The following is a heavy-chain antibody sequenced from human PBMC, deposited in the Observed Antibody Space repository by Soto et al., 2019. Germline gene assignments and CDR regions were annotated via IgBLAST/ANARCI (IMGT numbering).Heavy chain of an antibody. V-gene: IGHV3-7*05. CDR3: ARDRITIFGVVTLPPYYGMDV. CDR1: GFTLSSYW. Sequence: PGGSLRLSCAASGFTLSSYWMSWVRQAPGKGLEWVANIKQDGSEKYYVDSVKGRFTISRDNAKNSLYLQMNSLRAEDTAVYYCARDRITIFGVVTLPPYYGMDVWGQGTTVTVSS. D-gene: IGHD3-3*01. CDR2: IKQDGSEK. J-gene: IGHJ6*02.